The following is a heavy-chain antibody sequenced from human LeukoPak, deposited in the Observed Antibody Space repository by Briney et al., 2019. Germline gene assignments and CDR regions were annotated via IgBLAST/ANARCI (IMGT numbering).Heavy chain of an antibody. CDR2: INPNSGGT. V-gene: IGHV1-2*02. J-gene: IGHJ4*02. CDR1: GYTFTGYY. Sequence: ASVKVSCKASGYTFTGYYMHWVRQAPGQGLEWMGWINPNSGGTNYAQKFQGRVTMTRDTSISTAYMELSRLRSDDTAVYYCARVRPSTTIFGVVITNYFDYWGQGTLVTVPS. D-gene: IGHD3-3*01. CDR3: ARVRPSTTIFGVVITNYFDY.